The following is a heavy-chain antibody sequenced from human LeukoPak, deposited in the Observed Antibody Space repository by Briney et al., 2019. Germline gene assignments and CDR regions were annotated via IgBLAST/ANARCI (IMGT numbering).Heavy chain of an antibody. CDR1: GFTSSINW. J-gene: IGHJ4*02. D-gene: IGHD5-18*01. CDR2: ISYDGSNK. Sequence: GGSLRLSCEASGFTSSINWMSWVRQAPGKGLEWVAVISYDGSNKYYADSVKGRFTILRDNSKNTLYLQVNSLRAEDTAVYYCAKDRSYTAMGLFDYWGQGTLVAVSS. CDR3: AKDRSYTAMGLFDY. V-gene: IGHV3-30*18.